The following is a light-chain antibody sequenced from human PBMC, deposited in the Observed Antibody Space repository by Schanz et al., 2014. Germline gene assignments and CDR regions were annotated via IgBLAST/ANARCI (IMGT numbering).Light chain of an antibody. V-gene: IGLV1-40*01. CDR3: QSYDSRLSAFFWV. CDR1: SSNIGAGYD. CDR2: GNS. Sequence: QSVLTQSPSVSGAPGQRVTISCTGSSSNIGAGYDVHWYQQLPGTAPKLLIYGNSNRPSGVPDRFSGSKSGTSASLAITGLQSEDEADDYCQSYDSRLSAFFWVFGGGTKRTVL. J-gene: IGLJ3*02.